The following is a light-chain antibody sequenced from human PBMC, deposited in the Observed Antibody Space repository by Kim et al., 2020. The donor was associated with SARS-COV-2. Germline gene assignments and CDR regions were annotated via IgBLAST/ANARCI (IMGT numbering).Light chain of an antibody. CDR2: DAS. V-gene: IGKV3-15*01. CDR1: QSVTNN. J-gene: IGKJ4*01. CDR3: QQYNNWPLT. Sequence: EIVMTQSPDTLSVSPGERATLSCRASQSVTNNLAWYQQKPGQAPRLLIYDASTRASGIPVRFSGSGSETEFTLTISSLQSEDFAVYSCQQYNNWPLTFGGGTKLEI.